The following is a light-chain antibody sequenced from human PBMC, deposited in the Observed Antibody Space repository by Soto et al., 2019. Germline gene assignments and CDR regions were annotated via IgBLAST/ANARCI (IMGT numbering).Light chain of an antibody. CDR2: GAS. CDR3: QQTHSLPLS. Sequence: EIVMTQSPPSLSVSPGERGTLSCRASQSVSSKLAWYQQKPGQAPRLLIYGASTRATDIPARFSGSGSGTEFTLTISSLQSEDFATYYCQQTHSLPLSFGPGTKVDIK. CDR1: QSVSSK. J-gene: IGKJ3*01. V-gene: IGKV3-15*01.